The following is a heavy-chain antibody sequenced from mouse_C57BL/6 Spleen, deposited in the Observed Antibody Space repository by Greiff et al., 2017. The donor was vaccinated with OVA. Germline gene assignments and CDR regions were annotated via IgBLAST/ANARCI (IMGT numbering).Heavy chain of an antibody. CDR1: GYAFTNYL. Sequence: QVQLKQSGAELVRPGTSVKVSCKASGYAFTNYLIEWVKQRPGQGLEWIGVINPGSGGTNYNEKFKGKATLTADKSSSTAYMQLSSLTSEDSAVYFCARGGTSFITTVVAHFDYWGQGTTLTVSS. J-gene: IGHJ2*01. CDR3: ARGGTSFITTVVAHFDY. V-gene: IGHV1-54*01. CDR2: INPGSGGT. D-gene: IGHD1-1*01.